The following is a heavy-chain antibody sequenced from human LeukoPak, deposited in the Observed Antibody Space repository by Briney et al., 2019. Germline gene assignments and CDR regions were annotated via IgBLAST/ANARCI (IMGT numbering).Heavy chain of an antibody. Sequence: ASVKVSCKASGYIFSDYYTHWVRQAPGQGLEWMGWIKPSAGSTSYAQKFQGRVTMTRDTSTSTVYMELSSLRSEDTAVYYCARGGLQLLAPLDYWGQGTLVTVSS. CDR1: GYIFSDYY. CDR2: IKPSAGST. V-gene: IGHV1-46*01. J-gene: IGHJ4*02. CDR3: ARGGLQLLAPLDY. D-gene: IGHD5-18*01.